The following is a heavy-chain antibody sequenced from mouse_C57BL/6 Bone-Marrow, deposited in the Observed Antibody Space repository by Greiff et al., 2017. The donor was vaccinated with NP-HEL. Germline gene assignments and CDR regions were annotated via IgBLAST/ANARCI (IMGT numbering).Heavy chain of an antibody. J-gene: IGHJ1*03. CDR2: INPGSGGT. CDR3: ARSLVYYGSSYWYFDV. D-gene: IGHD1-1*01. Sequence: QVQLKESGAELVRPGTSVKVSCKASGYAFTNYLIEWVKQRPGQGLEWIGVINPGSGGTNYNEKFKGKATLTADKSSSTAYMQLSSLTSEDSAVYFCARSLVYYGSSYWYFDVWGTGTTVTVSS. V-gene: IGHV1-54*01. CDR1: GYAFTNYL.